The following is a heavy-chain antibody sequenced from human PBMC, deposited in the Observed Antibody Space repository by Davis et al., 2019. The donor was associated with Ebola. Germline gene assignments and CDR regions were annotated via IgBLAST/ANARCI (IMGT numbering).Heavy chain of an antibody. V-gene: IGHV1-69*13. CDR2: IIPIFGTA. D-gene: IGHD4-17*01. Sequence: SVKVSCKASGGTFSSYAISWVRQAPGQGLEWMGGIIPIFGTANYAQKFQGRVTITADESTSTAYMELSSLRSEDTAVYYCARVSVVGYGVLCGMDVWGQGTTVTVSS. CDR3: ARVSVVGYGVLCGMDV. CDR1: GGTFSSYA. J-gene: IGHJ6*02.